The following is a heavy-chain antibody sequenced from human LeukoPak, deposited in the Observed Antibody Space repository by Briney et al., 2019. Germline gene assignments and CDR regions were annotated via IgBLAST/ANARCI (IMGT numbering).Heavy chain of an antibody. CDR1: GFTFSSYA. Sequence: PGGSLRLSCAASGFTFSSYAMSWVRQAPGKGLEWVSAISGSGGSTYYADSVKGRFTISRDNSKNTLYLQMNSLRAEDTGVYYCASPSVEMTTMFGYYYGMDVWGQGTTVTVSS. CDR2: ISGSGGST. D-gene: IGHD5-24*01. CDR3: ASPSVEMTTMFGYYYGMDV. J-gene: IGHJ6*02. V-gene: IGHV3-23*01.